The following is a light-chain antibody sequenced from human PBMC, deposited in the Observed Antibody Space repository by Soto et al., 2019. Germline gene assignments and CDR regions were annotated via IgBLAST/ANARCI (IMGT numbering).Light chain of an antibody. CDR3: QQYNNWPPGDT. CDR2: GAS. CDR1: QSVIRN. Sequence: EIVMTQSPATLSVSPGERATLSCRASQSVIRNLAWYQQRPGQAPRLLIYGASTRATGLPARFSGSGSGTEFTLTISSLQSEDFAVYYCQQYNNWPPGDTFGQGTKLEIK. J-gene: IGKJ2*01. V-gene: IGKV3-15*01.